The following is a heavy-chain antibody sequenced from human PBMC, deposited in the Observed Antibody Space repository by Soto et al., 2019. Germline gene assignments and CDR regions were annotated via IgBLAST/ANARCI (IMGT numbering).Heavy chain of an antibody. Sequence: ASVKVSCKTSGYTFNTYGINWVRQAPGQGLELMGWISAYDGKTIYAQKFQGRVTMTEDTSTDTAYMELSSLRSEDTAVYYCATVSRRRPEIVIDPWGQGTLVTVSS. CDR2: ISAYDGKT. J-gene: IGHJ5*02. CDR3: ATVSRRRPEIVIDP. V-gene: IGHV1-18*01. CDR1: GYTFNTYG. D-gene: IGHD3-22*01.